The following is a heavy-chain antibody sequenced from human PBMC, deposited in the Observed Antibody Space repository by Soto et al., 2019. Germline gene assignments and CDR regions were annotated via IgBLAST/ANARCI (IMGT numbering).Heavy chain of an antibody. V-gene: IGHV4-39*01. J-gene: IGHJ3*02. CDR1: GGSISSSSYY. CDR2: IYYSGST. Sequence: LSLTCTVSGGSISSSSYYWGWIRQPPGKGLEWIGSIYYSGSTYYNPSLKSRVTISVDTSKNQFSLKLSSVTAADTAVYYCARHGPIVVVITARDAFDIWGQGTMVTVS. D-gene: IGHD3-22*01. CDR3: ARHGPIVVVITARDAFDI.